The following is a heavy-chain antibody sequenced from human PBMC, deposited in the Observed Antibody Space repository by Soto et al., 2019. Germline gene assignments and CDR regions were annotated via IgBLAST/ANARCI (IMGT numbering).Heavy chain of an antibody. J-gene: IGHJ5*02. V-gene: IGHV4-39*01. D-gene: IGHD2-2*01. Sequence: SETLSLTCTVSGGSISSSSYYWGWIRQPPGKGLEWIGSIYYSGSTYYNPSLKSRGTISVDTSKNQFSLKLSSVTAADTAVYYCARSDCSSTSCRRGIWFDPWGQGTLVTVSS. CDR1: GGSISSSSYY. CDR2: IYYSGST. CDR3: ARSDCSSTSCRRGIWFDP.